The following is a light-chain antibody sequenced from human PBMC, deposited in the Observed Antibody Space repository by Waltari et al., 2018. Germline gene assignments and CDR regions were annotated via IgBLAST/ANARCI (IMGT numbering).Light chain of an antibody. CDR2: DVT. CDR1: PSAIGLYDY. J-gene: IGLJ2*01. CDR3: SAYTGGSTLVV. Sequence: QSALTQPASVSGSPGQSITISCPGTPSAIGLYDYVSWYQQRPGKAPKLMIFDVTKRPSGVSNRFSGSKSGDTASLTISGLQAEDEADYYCSAYTGGSTLVVFGGGTKVIVL. V-gene: IGLV2-14*01.